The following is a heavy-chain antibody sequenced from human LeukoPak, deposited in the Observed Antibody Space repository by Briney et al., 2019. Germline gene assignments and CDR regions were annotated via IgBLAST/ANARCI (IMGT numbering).Heavy chain of an antibody. D-gene: IGHD2-15*01. CDR2: INSDGSST. Sequence: PGGSLRLSCAASGFTFSSYWMHWVRQAPGKGLVWVSRINSDGSSTSYADSVKGRFTISRDNAKNSLYLQMNSLRGEDTAVYYCARVKRYCSGGSCYSGRFDPWGQGTLVTVSS. CDR1: GFTFSSYW. CDR3: ARVKRYCSGGSCYSGRFDP. V-gene: IGHV3-74*01. J-gene: IGHJ5*02.